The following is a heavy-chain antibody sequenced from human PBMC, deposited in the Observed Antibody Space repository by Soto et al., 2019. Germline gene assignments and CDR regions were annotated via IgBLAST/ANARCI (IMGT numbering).Heavy chain of an antibody. CDR1: GGSISSGDYY. V-gene: IGHV4-30-4*01. J-gene: IGHJ4*02. D-gene: IGHD6-13*01. Sequence: PSETLSLTCTVSGGSISSGDYYWSWIRQPPGKGLEWIGYIYYSGSTYYNPSLKSRVTLSVDTSKNQFSLKLSSVTAADTAVYYCARHSSGYSSSWYYFDYWGQGTLVTVSS. CDR2: IYYSGST. CDR3: ARHSSGYSSSWYYFDY.